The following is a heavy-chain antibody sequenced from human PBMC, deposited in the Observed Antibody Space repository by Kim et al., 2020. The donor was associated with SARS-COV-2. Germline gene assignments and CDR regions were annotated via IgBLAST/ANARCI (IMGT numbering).Heavy chain of an antibody. V-gene: IGHV3-33*06. D-gene: IGHD5-12*01. J-gene: IGHJ4*02. Sequence: SVKGRFTIARDNSKNTLYLQMNSLRAEDTAVYYCAKDRLVYSGYDPDFDYWGQGTLVTVSS. CDR3: AKDRLVYSGYDPDFDY.